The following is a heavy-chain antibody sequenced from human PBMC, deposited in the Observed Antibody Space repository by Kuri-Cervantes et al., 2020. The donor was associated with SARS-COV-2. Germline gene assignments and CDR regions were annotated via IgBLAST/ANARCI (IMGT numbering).Heavy chain of an antibody. CDR1: GYTFTGYY. J-gene: IGHJ4*02. D-gene: IGHD2-2*02. CDR3: ARAFVLGYCSSTSCYTLNFDY. CDR2: INPNSGGT. V-gene: IGHV1-2*02. Sequence: ASVKVSCKASGYTFTGYYMHWVRQAPGQGLEWMGWINPNSGGTNYAQKFQGRVTITRDTSISTAYMELSRLRSDDTAVYYCARAFVLGYCSSTSCYTLNFDYWGQGTLVTVSS.